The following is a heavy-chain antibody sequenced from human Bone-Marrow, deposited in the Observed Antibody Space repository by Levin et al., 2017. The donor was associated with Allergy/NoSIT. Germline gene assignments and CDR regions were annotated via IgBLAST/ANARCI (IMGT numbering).Heavy chain of an antibody. J-gene: IGHJ6*02. CDR3: ARGALEYSSSSGFYRYGVDV. Sequence: GGSLRLSCAASGFSLGSYDMHWVRQRTGNSLEWVSAIATTGDTYYPGSVQGRFTISRESAKDSLYLQMNSLRAGDTAVYYCARGALEYSSSSGFYRYGVDVWGQGTTVTVSS. CDR1: GFSLGSYD. V-gene: IGHV3-13*01. CDR2: IATTGDT. D-gene: IGHD6-6*01.